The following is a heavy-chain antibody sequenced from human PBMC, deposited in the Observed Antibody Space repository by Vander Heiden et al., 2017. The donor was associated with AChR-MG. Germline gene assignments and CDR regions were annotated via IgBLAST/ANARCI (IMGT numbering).Heavy chain of an antibody. CDR1: GYTFTSYA. CDR2: MNPNSGNT. J-gene: IGHJ4*02. CDR3: ARSAYDYDSSGYYHVY. Sequence: QVQLVQSGAEVKKPGASVKVSCKASGYTFTSYAINWVRQATGQGLEWMGWMNPNSGNTGYAQKFQGRVNMTRNTSISTAYMELSRLRSEDTAVYYCARSAYDYDSSGYYHVYWGQGTLVTVSS. V-gene: IGHV1-8*01. D-gene: IGHD3-22*01.